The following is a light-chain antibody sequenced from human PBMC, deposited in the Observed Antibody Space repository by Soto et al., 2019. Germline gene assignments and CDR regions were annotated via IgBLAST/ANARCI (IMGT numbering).Light chain of an antibody. CDR1: QSISLF. CDR2: AAS. J-gene: IGKJ1*01. CDR3: HQTDSIPET. Sequence: DIQMTQSPSSLSASVGDTVTITCRASQSISLFLNWYQQKPGKAPKLLIYAASSLQSGVPSRFTGNGSGTYFTHTISSLQPEDFATYYCHQTDSIPETFGQGSKVEIK. V-gene: IGKV1-39*01.